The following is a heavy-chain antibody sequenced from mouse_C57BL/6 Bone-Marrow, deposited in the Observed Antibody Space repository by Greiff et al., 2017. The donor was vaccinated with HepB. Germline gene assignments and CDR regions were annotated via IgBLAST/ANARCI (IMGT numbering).Heavy chain of an antibody. CDR3: TTDHGDWYFDV. Sequence: EVQLQQSGAELVRPGASVKLSCTASGFNIKDDYMHWVKQRPEQGLEWIGWIDPENGDTEYASKFQGKATITADTSSNTAYLQLSSLTSEDTAVYYCTTDHGDWYFDVWGTGTTVTVSS. CDR2: IDPENGDT. J-gene: IGHJ1*03. CDR1: GFNIKDDY. V-gene: IGHV14-4*01.